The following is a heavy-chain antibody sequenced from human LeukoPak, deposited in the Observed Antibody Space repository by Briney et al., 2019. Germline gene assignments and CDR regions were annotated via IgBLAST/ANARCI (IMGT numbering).Heavy chain of an antibody. V-gene: IGHV3-21*01. CDR3: ARDPIVVTLTKFDY. D-gene: IGHD5-12*01. J-gene: IGHJ4*02. CDR2: ISSSSSYI. Sequence: PGGSLRLSCAASGFTFSSYSMNWVRQAPGKGLEWVSSISSSSSYIYYADSVKGRFTISRDNAKNSLYLQMNSLRAEDTAVYYCARDPIVVTLTKFDYWGQGTLVTVSS. CDR1: GFTFSSYS.